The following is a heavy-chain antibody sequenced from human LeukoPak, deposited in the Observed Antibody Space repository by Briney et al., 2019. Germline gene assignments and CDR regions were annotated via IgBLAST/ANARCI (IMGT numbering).Heavy chain of an antibody. V-gene: IGHV3-23*01. D-gene: IGHD3-22*01. Sequence: PGGSLRLSCAASGFTFSSYAMSWVRQAPGKGLEWVSAISSSGDSTYYADSVKGRFTISRDNSKKTLYLQMNSLRAEDTAVYYCAKSHYYYDSSGYLVSPGVFDYWGQGTLVTVSS. CDR1: GFTFSSYA. J-gene: IGHJ4*02. CDR2: ISSSGDST. CDR3: AKSHYYYDSSGYLVSPGVFDY.